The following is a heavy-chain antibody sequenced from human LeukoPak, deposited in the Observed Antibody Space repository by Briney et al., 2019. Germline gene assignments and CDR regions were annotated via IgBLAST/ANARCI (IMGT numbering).Heavy chain of an antibody. D-gene: IGHD5-18*01. CDR1: GFTFSNYA. V-gene: IGHV3-23*01. CDR2: ISGGGGGK. CDR3: AKADTSMVRSYYFDY. Sequence: PGGSLRLSCAASGFTFSNYAVSWIRQAPGKGLEWVSVISGGGGGKYYADSVKGRFTISRDYSRDTLYLQMDSLRAEDTAVYYCAKADTSMVRSYYFDYWGQGTLVTVSS. J-gene: IGHJ4*02.